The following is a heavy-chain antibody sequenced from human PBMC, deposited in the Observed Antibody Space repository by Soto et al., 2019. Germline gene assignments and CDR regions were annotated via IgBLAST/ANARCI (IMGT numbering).Heavy chain of an antibody. CDR2: INAGNGNT. V-gene: IGHV1-3*01. CDR3: ARDGGYSSDY. CDR1: GYTFTSYA. Sequence: ASVKVSCKASGYTFTSYAMHWVRQAPGQRLEWMGWINAGNGNTKYSQKFQGRVTMTTDTSTSTAYMELRSLRSDDTAVYYCARDGGYSSDYWGQGTLVTVSS. D-gene: IGHD3-10*01. J-gene: IGHJ4*02.